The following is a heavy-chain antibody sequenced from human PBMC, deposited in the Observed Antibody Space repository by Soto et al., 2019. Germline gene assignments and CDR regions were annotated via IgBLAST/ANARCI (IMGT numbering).Heavy chain of an antibody. CDR2: IRDRAYNYAT. Sequence: EVLLVESGGGLVQPGGSLKLSCAASGFVFKDSSIHWVRQASGKGLEWIGRIRDRAYNYATAYAASVKGRFTISRDDSNNMAYLQRNGLETEDTSIYYCTRLIRAAQDYWGQGTLVTVSS. D-gene: IGHD3-10*01. CDR1: GFVFKDSS. V-gene: IGHV3-73*01. CDR3: TRLIRAAQDY. J-gene: IGHJ4*02.